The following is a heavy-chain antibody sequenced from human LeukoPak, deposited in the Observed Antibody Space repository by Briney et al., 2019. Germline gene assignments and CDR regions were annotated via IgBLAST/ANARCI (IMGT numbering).Heavy chain of an antibody. J-gene: IGHJ4*02. V-gene: IGHV3-23*01. CDR3: AKDQQQPRAFDY. CDR2: ISGSGGST. CDR1: GFTFSSYA. Sequence: GGSLRLSCAASGFTFSSYAMSWVRQAPGKGLEWVSAISGSGGSTYHADSVKGRFTISRDNSKNTLYLQMNSLRAEDTAVYYCAKDQQQPRAFDYWGQGTLVTVSS. D-gene: IGHD6-13*01.